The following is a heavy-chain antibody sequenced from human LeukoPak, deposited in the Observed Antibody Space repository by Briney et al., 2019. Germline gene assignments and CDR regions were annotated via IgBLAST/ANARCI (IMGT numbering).Heavy chain of an antibody. Sequence: ASVKVSCKASGYSFTDYYMHWVRQAPGQGLEWMGWINPRSGDTSYAQKFQGRVTMTRDTSINTVDMDLSGLTSDDTAVFYCARGREIHGGSDTKLDDYWGQGTLVTVSS. V-gene: IGHV1-2*02. CDR1: GYSFTDYY. D-gene: IGHD3-10*01. CDR3: ARGREIHGGSDTKLDDY. J-gene: IGHJ4*02. CDR2: INPRSGDT.